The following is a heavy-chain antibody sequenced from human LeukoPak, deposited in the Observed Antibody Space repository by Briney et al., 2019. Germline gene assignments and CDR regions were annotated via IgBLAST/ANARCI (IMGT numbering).Heavy chain of an antibody. V-gene: IGHV3-30*02. CDR3: AKDSAFYYIDV. Sequence: PGGSLRLSCAASGFTFSLYGMHWVRQAPGKGLEWVTFIRYDGNNKYYVDSVKGRFTISRDNSKNTLYLQMNSLKGDDTAVYYCAKDSAFYYIDVWGKGTTVIISS. D-gene: IGHD3-10*01. CDR2: IRYDGNNK. CDR1: GFTFSLYG. J-gene: IGHJ6*03.